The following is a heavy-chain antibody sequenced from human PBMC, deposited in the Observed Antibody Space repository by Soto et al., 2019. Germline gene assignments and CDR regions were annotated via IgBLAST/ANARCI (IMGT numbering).Heavy chain of an antibody. Sequence: ETLSLTCTVSGGSISSYYWSWIRQPPGKGLEWVGYIYYSGSTNYNPSLKSRVTISVDTSKNQFSLKLSSVTAADTAVYYCARVVSCSGGSCPLFFDYWGQGTLVTVSS. CDR2: IYYSGST. V-gene: IGHV4-59*01. CDR1: GGSISSYY. CDR3: ARVVSCSGGSCPLFFDY. D-gene: IGHD2-15*01. J-gene: IGHJ4*02.